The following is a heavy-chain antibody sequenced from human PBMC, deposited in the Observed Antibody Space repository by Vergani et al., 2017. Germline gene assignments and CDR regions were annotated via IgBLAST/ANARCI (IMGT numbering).Heavy chain of an antibody. CDR2: ISWDSGTI. CDR3: TKGSVYYHDSAGHGYDPYTGFDL. J-gene: IGHJ3*01. Sequence: EVQLEESGGGLVQPGRSLRLSCAASGFIFDDYAMHWVRQAPGKGLEWVSGISWDSGTIGYADSVKGRFTISRDNAKNSLYLQMNSLRFEDTAVYFCTKGSVYYHDSAGHGYDPYTGFDLWGQGTLVTVSS. CDR1: GFIFDDYA. D-gene: IGHD5-12*01. V-gene: IGHV3-9*01.